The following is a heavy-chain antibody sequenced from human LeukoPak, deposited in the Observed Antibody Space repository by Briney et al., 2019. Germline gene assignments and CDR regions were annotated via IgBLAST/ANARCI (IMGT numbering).Heavy chain of an antibody. V-gene: IGHV1-69*13. CDR1: GGTFSSYA. CDR2: IIPIFGTA. CDR3: ARGGDYYDSSGYLFY. Sequence: VASVKVSCKAAGGTFSSYAISWVRQAPGQGLEWMGGIIPIFGTANYAQKFQGRVTITADEFTSTAYMELSSLRSEDTAVYYCARGGDYYDSSGYLFYWGQGTLVTVSS. J-gene: IGHJ4*02. D-gene: IGHD3-22*01.